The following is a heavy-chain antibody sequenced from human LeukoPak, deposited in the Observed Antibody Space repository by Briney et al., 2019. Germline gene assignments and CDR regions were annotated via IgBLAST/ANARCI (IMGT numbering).Heavy chain of an antibody. CDR2: IYYSGST. V-gene: IGHV4-59*08. D-gene: IGHD3-22*01. J-gene: IGHJ4*02. CDR3: ARMYDRSGYYYPFDY. Sequence: SETLSLTCTVSGGSISSYYWSWIRQPPGKGLEWIGYIYYSGSTNYNPSLKSRVTISVDTSKNHFSLKLTSVTAADAAVYYCARMYDRSGYYYPFDYWGQGTLVTVSS. CDR1: GGSISSYY.